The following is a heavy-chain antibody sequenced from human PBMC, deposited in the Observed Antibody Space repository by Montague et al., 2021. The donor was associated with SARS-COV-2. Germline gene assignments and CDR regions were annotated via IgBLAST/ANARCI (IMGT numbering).Heavy chain of an antibody. V-gene: IGHV4-59*08. CDR3: ARVTTKRTRYGSGSYRGFDAFDI. Sequence: SETLSLTRTVSGGSINTYYWSWIRQPPGKGLEWIGYIYYSGSTNYNPSLKSRVTISVDTSKNQFSPKLSSVTAADTAVYYCARVTTKRTRYGSGSYRGFDAFDIWGQGTMVTVSS. CDR2: IYYSGST. CDR1: GGSINTYY. J-gene: IGHJ3*02. D-gene: IGHD3-10*01.